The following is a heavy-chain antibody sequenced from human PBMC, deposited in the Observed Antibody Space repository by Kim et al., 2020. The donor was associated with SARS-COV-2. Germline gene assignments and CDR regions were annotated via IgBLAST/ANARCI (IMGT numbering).Heavy chain of an antibody. J-gene: IGHJ4*02. V-gene: IGHV3-33*01. D-gene: IGHD5-18*01. CDR3: ARSGYSYGYLFDY. Sequence: GGSLRLSCAASGFTFSSYGMHWVRQAPGKGLEWVAVIWYDGSNKYYADSVKGRFTISRDNSKNTLYLQMNSLRAEDTAVYYCARSGYSYGYLFDYWGQGTLVTVSS. CDR1: GFTFSSYG. CDR2: IWYDGSNK.